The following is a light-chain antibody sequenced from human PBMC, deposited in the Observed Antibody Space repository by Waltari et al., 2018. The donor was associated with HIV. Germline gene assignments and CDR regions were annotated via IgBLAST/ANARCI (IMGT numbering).Light chain of an antibody. CDR1: SSAVCGYNS. CDR3: SSYTSSSTV. J-gene: IGLJ3*02. V-gene: IGLV2-14*01. Sequence: QSALTQPASVSGSPGPSITLSCPGTSSAVCGYNSRSWYQQHPGKAPKLMIYDVSNRPSGFSNRFSGSKSGNTASLTISGLQAEDEADYYCSSYTSSSTVFGGGTKLTVL. CDR2: DVS.